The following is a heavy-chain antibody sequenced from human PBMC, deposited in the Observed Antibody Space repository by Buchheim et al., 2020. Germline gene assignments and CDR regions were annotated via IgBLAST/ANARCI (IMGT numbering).Heavy chain of an antibody. D-gene: IGHD6-13*01. CDR2: IYYSGST. CDR1: GGSISSGGYY. J-gene: IGHJ6*02. CDR3: ARDRGYSSSWPHGVEGMDL. V-gene: IGHV4-31*03. Sequence: QVQLQESGPGLVKPSQTLSLTCTVSGGSISSGGYYWSWIRQHPGKGLEWIGYIYYSGSTYSNPSLKSRVTISVDTSKDQFSLKLSSVTAADTAVYYCARDRGYSSSWPHGVEGMDLWGQGTT.